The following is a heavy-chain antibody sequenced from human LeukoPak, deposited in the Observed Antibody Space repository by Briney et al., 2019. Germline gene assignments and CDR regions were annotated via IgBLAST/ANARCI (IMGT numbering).Heavy chain of an antibody. D-gene: IGHD3-16*01. Sequence: GASVKVSCKASGYTFTSYGISWVRQAPGQGPEWMGWISAYNGNTNYAQKLQGRVTMTTDTSTSTAYMELRSLRSDDTAVYYCARGRAVVSGGSPDYYYMDVWGKGTTVTVSS. V-gene: IGHV1-18*01. J-gene: IGHJ6*03. CDR2: ISAYNGNT. CDR1: GYTFTSYG. CDR3: ARGRAVVSGGSPDYYYMDV.